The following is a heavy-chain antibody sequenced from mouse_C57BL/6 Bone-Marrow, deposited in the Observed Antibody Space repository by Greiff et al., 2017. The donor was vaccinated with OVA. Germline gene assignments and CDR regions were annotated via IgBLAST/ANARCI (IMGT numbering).Heavy chain of an antibody. Sequence: VQRVESGPGLVAPSQSLSITCTVSGFSLTSYAISWVRQPPGKGLEWLGVIWTGGGTNYNSALKSRLSISKDNSKSQVFLKMNSLQTDDTARYYCARNRYDYDEGYYAMDYWGQGTSVTVSS. CDR3: ARNRYDYDEGYYAMDY. J-gene: IGHJ4*01. V-gene: IGHV2-9-1*01. CDR1: GFSLTSYA. D-gene: IGHD2-4*01. CDR2: IWTGGGT.